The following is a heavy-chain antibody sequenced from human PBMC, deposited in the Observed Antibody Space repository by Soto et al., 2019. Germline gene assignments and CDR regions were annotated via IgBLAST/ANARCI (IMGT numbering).Heavy chain of an antibody. Sequence: QVQLVQSGAEVKKPGASVKVSCKASGYTFTIYVISWVRQASGQGLEWMGWISAYNGNTKYGQKLQGRVTMTTDTSTSTAYMELRSLRSDDTAVYYCARDEAYTWNDGGWFDPWGQGTLVTVSS. CDR3: ARDEAYTWNDGGWFDP. D-gene: IGHD1-1*01. CDR2: ISAYNGNT. J-gene: IGHJ5*02. CDR1: GYTFTIYV. V-gene: IGHV1-18*01.